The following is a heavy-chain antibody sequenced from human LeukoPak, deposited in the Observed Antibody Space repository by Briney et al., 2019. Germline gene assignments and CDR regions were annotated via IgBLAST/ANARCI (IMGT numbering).Heavy chain of an antibody. V-gene: IGHV3-64*01. CDR2: ISSYGGST. CDR1: GFTFSHYS. CDR3: ARISRSHDYDY. D-gene: IGHD6-6*01. J-gene: IGHJ4*02. Sequence: AGGSLRLSCAASGFTFSHYSMNWVRQAPGKGLEYVSAISSYGGSTYYANSVKDRFTISRDNSKNTVYLQMGSLRTEDMAVYYCARISRSHDYDYWGQGTLVTVSS.